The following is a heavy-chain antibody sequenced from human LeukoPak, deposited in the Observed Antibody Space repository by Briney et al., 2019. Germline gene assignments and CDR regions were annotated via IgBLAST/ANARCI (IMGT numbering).Heavy chain of an antibody. V-gene: IGHV1-69*13. D-gene: IGHD1-1*01. J-gene: IGHJ4*02. CDR2: IIPIFGTA. CDR1: GGTFSSYA. Sequence: SVKVSCKASGGTFSSYAMSWVRQAPGQGLEWMGGIIPIFGTANYAQKFQGRVTITADESTSTAYMELSSLRSEDTAVYYCARGRRPGTTGYFDYWGQGTLVTVSS. CDR3: ARGRRPGTTGYFDY.